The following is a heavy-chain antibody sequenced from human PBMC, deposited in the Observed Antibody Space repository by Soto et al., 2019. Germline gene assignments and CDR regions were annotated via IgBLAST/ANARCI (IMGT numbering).Heavy chain of an antibody. J-gene: IGHJ4*02. D-gene: IGHD2-2*03. CDR1: GGTFSSYA. Sequence: ASVKVSCKASGGTFSSYAISWVRQAPGQGLEWMGGIIPIFGTANYAQKFQGRVTITADKSTSTACMELSSLRSEDTAVYYCARAALDIVVVPAAPGPFDYWGQGTLVTVSS. CDR3: ARAALDIVVVPAAPGPFDY. CDR2: IIPIFGTA. V-gene: IGHV1-69*06.